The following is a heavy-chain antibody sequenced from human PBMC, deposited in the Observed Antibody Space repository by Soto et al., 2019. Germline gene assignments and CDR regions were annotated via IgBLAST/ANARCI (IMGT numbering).Heavy chain of an antibody. CDR3: ARVYYDFWSGYDY. V-gene: IGHV4-31*03. CDR2: IYYSGST. Sequence: SETLSLTCTVSGGSVSSGSYYWSWIRQHPGKGLEWIGYIYYSGSTYYNPSLKSRVTISVDTSKNQFSLKLSSVTAADTAVYYCARVYYDFWSGYDYWGQGTLVTVSS. D-gene: IGHD3-3*01. J-gene: IGHJ4*02. CDR1: GGSVSSGSYY.